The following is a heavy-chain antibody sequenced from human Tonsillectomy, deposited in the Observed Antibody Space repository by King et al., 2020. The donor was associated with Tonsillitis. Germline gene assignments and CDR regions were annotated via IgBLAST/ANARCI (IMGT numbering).Heavy chain of an antibody. CDR2: FYHGGST. Sequence: QLQESGPGLVKPSETLSLTCVVSGYSISSGYYWGWIRQPPGKGLEWIGSFYHGGSTYYNSSLKSRVTMSVDTSKNQFSLKLSSVTPAEPAVYYCARGGGEVKVVVPAPGPFDYWGQGTLVTVSS. J-gene: IGHJ4*02. CDR3: ARGGGEVKVVVPAPGPFDY. V-gene: IGHV4-38-2*01. CDR1: GYSISSGYY. D-gene: IGHD2-2*01.